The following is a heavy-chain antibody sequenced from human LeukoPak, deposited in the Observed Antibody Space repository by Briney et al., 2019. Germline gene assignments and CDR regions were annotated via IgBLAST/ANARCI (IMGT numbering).Heavy chain of an antibody. J-gene: IGHJ6*03. CDR3: ARSPRGSSGWYGDYYYYYMDV. V-gene: IGHV1-18*01. CDR2: ISTYNGNT. Sequence: AASVKVSCKASGYTFTAYAISWVRQAPGQGLEWMGWISTYNGNTNYAQILQGRVTMTTDTSTSTAYMELRSLRSDDTAVYYCARSPRGSSGWYGDYYYYYMDVWGKGTTVTISS. D-gene: IGHD6-19*01. CDR1: GYTFTAYA.